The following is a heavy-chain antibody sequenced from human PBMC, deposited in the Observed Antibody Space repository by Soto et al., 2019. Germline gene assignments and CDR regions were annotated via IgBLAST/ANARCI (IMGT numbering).Heavy chain of an antibody. CDR2: IYYSGST. CDR3: ARVGRGIAARHSNWFDP. D-gene: IGHD6-6*01. CDR1: GGSISSYY. Sequence: NPSETLSLTCTVSGGSISSYYWSWIRQPPGKGLEWIGYIYYSGSTNYNPSLKSRVTISVDTSKNQFSLKLSSVTAADTAVYYCARVGRGIAARHSNWFDPWGQGTLVTVSS. V-gene: IGHV4-59*01. J-gene: IGHJ5*02.